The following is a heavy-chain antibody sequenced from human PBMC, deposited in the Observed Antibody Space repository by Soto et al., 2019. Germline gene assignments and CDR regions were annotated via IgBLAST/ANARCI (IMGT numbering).Heavy chain of an antibody. CDR2: IYYSGST. CDR3: ARDDCSGGSCYEDY. V-gene: IGHV4-31*03. Sequence: QVQLQESGPGLVKPSQTLCLTCTVSGGSISSGGYYWSWIRQHPGKGLEWIGYIYYSGSTYYNPSLKSRVTISVDTSKNQFSLKLSSVTAADTAVYYCARDDCSGGSCYEDYWGQGTLVTVSS. D-gene: IGHD2-15*01. J-gene: IGHJ4*02. CDR1: GGSISSGGYY.